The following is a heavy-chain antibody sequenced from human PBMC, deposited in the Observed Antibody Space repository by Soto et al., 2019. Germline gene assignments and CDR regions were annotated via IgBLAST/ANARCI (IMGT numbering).Heavy chain of an antibody. CDR3: VKDAAPLWNGFGRNWFDP. Sequence: SLRLSCSASGFSFSSYAMNWVRQAPGKGLEYVSGISRDGDSTYYADFVKGRFTVSRDNSKNTLYLQVRSLRVEDTAVYYCVKDAAPLWNGFGRNWFDPWGQGTLVTVSS. CDR2: ISRDGDST. CDR1: GFSFSSYA. J-gene: IGHJ5*02. D-gene: IGHD3-3*01. V-gene: IGHV3-64D*06.